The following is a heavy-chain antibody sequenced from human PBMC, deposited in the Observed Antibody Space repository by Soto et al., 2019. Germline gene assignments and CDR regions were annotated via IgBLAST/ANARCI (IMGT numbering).Heavy chain of an antibody. J-gene: IGHJ5*02. Sequence: PGGSLRLSCAASGFTFSNYNMNWVRQAPGKGLEWVSHISGTGVYIHYADAVKGRFTISRDNAKSSVYLQMNSLRAEDTAVYYCAREGALKPFSSWGQGALVTVPS. CDR2: ISGTGVYI. CDR3: AREGALKPFSS. V-gene: IGHV3-21*01. CDR1: GFTFSNYN.